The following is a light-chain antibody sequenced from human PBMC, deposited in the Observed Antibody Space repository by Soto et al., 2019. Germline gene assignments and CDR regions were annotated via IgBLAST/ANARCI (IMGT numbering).Light chain of an antibody. CDR2: DVS. CDR1: SSDVGGYNY. J-gene: IGLJ1*01. Sequence: QSVLTQPASVSGSPGQSITISCTGTSSDVGGYNYVSWYQQHPGTAPKLMIYDVSNRPSGVSNRFSGSKSGNTASLTISGLQAEDEADYYCSSYTSSSALPYVFGTGTRSPS. V-gene: IGLV2-14*01. CDR3: SSYTSSSALPYV.